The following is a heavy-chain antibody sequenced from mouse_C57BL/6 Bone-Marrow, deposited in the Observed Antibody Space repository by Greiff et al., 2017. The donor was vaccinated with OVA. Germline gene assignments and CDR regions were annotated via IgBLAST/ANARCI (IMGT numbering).Heavy chain of an antibody. Sequence: QVQLQQSGAELVKPGASVKLSCKASGYTFTEYTIHWVKQRSGQGLEWIGWFYPGSGSIKYNEKFKDKATLTADKSSSTVYMELSRLTSEDSAVYFCARHEGEESYYYGSSPAWFAYWGQGTLVTVSA. D-gene: IGHD1-1*01. J-gene: IGHJ3*01. CDR2: FYPGSGSI. V-gene: IGHV1-62-2*01. CDR3: ARHEGEESYYYGSSPAWFAY. CDR1: GYTFTEYT.